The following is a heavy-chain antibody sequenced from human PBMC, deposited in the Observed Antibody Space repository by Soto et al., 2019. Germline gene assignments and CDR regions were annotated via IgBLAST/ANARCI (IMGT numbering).Heavy chain of an antibody. V-gene: IGHV1-69*01. CDR3: ARGTYSSGWYLFDY. Sequence: QVQLVQSGAEVKKPGSSVKVSCKASGGTFSSYAISWVRQAPGQGLEWMGGFIPIFGTAKYAQKFQGRVTITADESTSTAYMELSSLRSEDTAVYYCARGTYSSGWYLFDYWGQGTLVTVSS. CDR2: FIPIFGTA. J-gene: IGHJ4*02. D-gene: IGHD6-19*01. CDR1: GGTFSSYA.